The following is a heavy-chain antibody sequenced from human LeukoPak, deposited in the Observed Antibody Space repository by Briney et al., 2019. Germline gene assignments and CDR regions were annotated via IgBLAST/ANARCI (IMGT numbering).Heavy chain of an antibody. CDR3: AKDFYSGSYLYYFDY. D-gene: IGHD1-26*01. CDR1: GFTVSSNY. Sequence: GGSLRLSCAASGFTVSSNYMSWVRQAPGKGLEWVSVIYSGGRTNYADSVKGRFTISRDNSKNTLYLQMNSLRAEDTAVYYCAKDFYSGSYLYYFDYWGQGTLVTVSS. J-gene: IGHJ4*02. V-gene: IGHV3-53*01. CDR2: IYSGGRT.